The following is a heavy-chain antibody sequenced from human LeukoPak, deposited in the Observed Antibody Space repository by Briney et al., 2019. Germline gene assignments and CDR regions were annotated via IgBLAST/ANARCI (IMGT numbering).Heavy chain of an antibody. J-gene: IGHJ4*02. Sequence: GGSLRLSCAASGFTFSSYWMRWVRQAPGKGLEWVANIKEDGSEKYYVDSVEGRFTISRDNAKNSLYLQMNSLRVEDTAVYYCASQFWWAAVAGTALDYWGQGTLVTVSS. V-gene: IGHV3-7*05. CDR3: ASQFWWAAVAGTALDY. CDR1: GFTFSSYW. D-gene: IGHD6-19*01. CDR2: IKEDGSEK.